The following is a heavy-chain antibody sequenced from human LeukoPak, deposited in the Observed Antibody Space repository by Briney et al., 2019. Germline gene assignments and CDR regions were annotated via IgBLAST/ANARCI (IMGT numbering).Heavy chain of an antibody. CDR3: GRYSGDDGGNIYFFDY. V-gene: IGHV3-23*01. D-gene: IGHD4-23*01. CDR2: IIGSGGST. J-gene: IGHJ4*02. CDR1: GFPFSSYA. Sequence: GSLRLSCAASGFPFSSYAMSWVRQAPGKGLEWVSAIIGSGGSTYYSDSVKGRFTISRDNSKNTLYLQMNSLRAEDTAVYYWGRYSGDDGGNIYFFDYWGQGTLVTVSS.